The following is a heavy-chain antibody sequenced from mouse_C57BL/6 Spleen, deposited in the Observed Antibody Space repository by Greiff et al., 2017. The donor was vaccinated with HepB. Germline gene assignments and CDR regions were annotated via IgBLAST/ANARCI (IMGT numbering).Heavy chain of an antibody. V-gene: IGHV1-69*01. CDR3: ARTGTGVDY. Sequence: VQLQQPGAELVMPGASVKLSCKASGYTFTSYWMHWVKQRPGQGLEWIGEIDPSDSYTNYNQKFKSKSTLTVDKSSSTADMQLSSLTSEDSAVYYCARTGTGVDYWGQGTTLTVSS. D-gene: IGHD4-1*01. CDR2: IDPSDSYT. CDR1: GYTFTSYW. J-gene: IGHJ2*01.